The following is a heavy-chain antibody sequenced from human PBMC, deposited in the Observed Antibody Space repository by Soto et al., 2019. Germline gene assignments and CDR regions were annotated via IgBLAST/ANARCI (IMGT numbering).Heavy chain of an antibody. J-gene: IGHJ6*03. CDR3: ARVGFLLWFGESTMDV. CDR1: GFTFSSYS. V-gene: IGHV3-48*01. D-gene: IGHD3-10*01. CDR2: ISSSSSTI. Sequence: GESLKISCAASGFTFSSYSMNWVRQAPGKGLEWVSYISSSSSTIYYADSVKGRFTISRDNAKNSLYLQMNSLRAEDTAVYYCARVGFLLWFGESTMDVWGKGTTVTVSS.